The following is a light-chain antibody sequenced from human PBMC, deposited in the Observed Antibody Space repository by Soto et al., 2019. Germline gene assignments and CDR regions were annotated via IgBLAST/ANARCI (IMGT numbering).Light chain of an antibody. V-gene: IGLV2-14*01. CDR1: SSDVGGYNY. CDR2: EVS. Sequence: QSVLTQPASVSGSPGQSIAISCTGTSSDVGGYNYVSWYQQHPGKAPKLMICEVSNRPSGVSDRFSGSKSGNTASLTISGLQAEDEADYYCSSYTTGSTLVFGTGTKV. J-gene: IGLJ1*01. CDR3: SSYTTGSTLV.